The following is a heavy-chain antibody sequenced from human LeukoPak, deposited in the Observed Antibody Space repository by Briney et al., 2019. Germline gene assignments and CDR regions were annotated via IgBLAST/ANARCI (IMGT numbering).Heavy chain of an antibody. Sequence: ASVKVYCKASGYTFSAYYIHWVRQAPGQGLEWVGWINPNSGGTNYAQMFQGRVTMTRDTSISTAYMELSSLRSDDTAVYYCARGRHLDTATFDENNWGQGTLVTVSS. CDR2: INPNSGGT. V-gene: IGHV1-2*02. CDR1: GYTFSAYY. D-gene: IGHD5-18*01. J-gene: IGHJ4*02. CDR3: ARGRHLDTATFDENN.